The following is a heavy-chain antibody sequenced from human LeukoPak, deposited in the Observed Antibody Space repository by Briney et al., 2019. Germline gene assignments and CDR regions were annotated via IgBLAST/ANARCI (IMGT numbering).Heavy chain of an antibody. D-gene: IGHD1-1*01. V-gene: IGHV4-34*01. J-gene: IGHJ4*02. CDR3: ARGGYNWNDFDY. CDR2: INHSGST. CDR1: GGSFSGYY. Sequence: SETLSLTCAVYGGSFSGYYWSWIRQPPGKGLEWIGEINHSGSTNYNPSLKSRVTISVDTSKNQFSLKLSSVTAADTAVYYCARGGYNWNDFDYWGQGTLVTVSP.